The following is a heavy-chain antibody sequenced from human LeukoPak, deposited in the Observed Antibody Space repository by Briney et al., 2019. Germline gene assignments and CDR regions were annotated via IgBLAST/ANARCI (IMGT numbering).Heavy chain of an antibody. CDR2: ISGSGGST. CDR1: GFTFSSYA. Sequence: GGSLRLSGAASGFTFSSYAMSWVRQAPGKGLEWVSAISGSGGSTYYADSVKGRFTISRDNSKNTLYLQMSSLRPEDTAVYYCAKALWAGGFGESFDLWGRGTLVTVSS. V-gene: IGHV3-23*01. J-gene: IGHJ2*01. CDR3: AKALWAGGFGESFDL. D-gene: IGHD3-10*01.